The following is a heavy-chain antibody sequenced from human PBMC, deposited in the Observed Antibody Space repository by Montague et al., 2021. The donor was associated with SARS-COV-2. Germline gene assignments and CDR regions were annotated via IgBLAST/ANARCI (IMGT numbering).Heavy chain of an antibody. CDR2: IYYSGST. J-gene: IGHJ4*02. CDR3: ASLPRITIFGVVIHFDY. V-gene: IGHV4-39*01. Sequence: SETLSLTCTVSGSSISSSSYYWGWIRQPPGKGLEWLGSIYYSGSTSYNPSLKSRVTISVDTSKNQFSLKLSSVTAADTAVYYCASLPRITIFGVVIHFDYWGQGTLVTVSS. CDR1: GSSISSSSYY. D-gene: IGHD3-3*01.